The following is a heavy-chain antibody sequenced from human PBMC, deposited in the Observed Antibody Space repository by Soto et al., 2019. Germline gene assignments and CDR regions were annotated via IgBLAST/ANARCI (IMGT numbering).Heavy chain of an antibody. J-gene: IGHJ6*03. V-gene: IGHV1-18*01. CDR1: GYTFSNFG. CDR3: ARGVRVSAYLDYYMDV. D-gene: IGHD3-10*02. CDR2: INPDHGDT. Sequence: QVQLVQSGAEVKKPGASLKVSCKASGYTFSNFGVSWVRQAPGQGLEWIGWINPDHGDTNYGQKFQGRATMTTDTFTNTDYMEVRGLRSDDTAVYYCARGVRVSAYLDYYMDVWGEGTTVTVSS.